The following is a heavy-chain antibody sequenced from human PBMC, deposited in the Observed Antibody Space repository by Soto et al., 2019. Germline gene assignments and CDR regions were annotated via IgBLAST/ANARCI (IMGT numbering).Heavy chain of an antibody. Sequence: SETLSLTCTVTGGSISSYYWIWIRQPAGKGLEWIGRIYTSGSTNYNPSLKSRVTMSVDTSKNQFSLKLSSVTAADTAVYYCARVLSGIAVAGVFDYWGQGTLVTVSS. V-gene: IGHV4-4*07. CDR1: GGSISSYY. CDR3: ARVLSGIAVAGVFDY. D-gene: IGHD6-19*01. CDR2: IYTSGST. J-gene: IGHJ4*02.